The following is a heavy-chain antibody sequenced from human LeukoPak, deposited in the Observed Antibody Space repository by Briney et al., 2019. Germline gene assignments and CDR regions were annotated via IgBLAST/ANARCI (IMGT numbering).Heavy chain of an antibody. J-gene: IGHJ6*02. CDR3: ARGLSWDVVVVRFGYYDMDV. CDR1: GGSFSGYY. V-gene: IGHV4-34*01. Sequence: SETLSLTCAVYGGSFSGYYWSWIRQPPGKGLEWIGEINHSGSTNYNPSLKSRVTISVDTSKNQFSLKLSSVTAADTAVYYCARGLSWDVVVVRFGYYDMDVWGQGTTVTVSS. CDR2: INHSGST. D-gene: IGHD2-15*01.